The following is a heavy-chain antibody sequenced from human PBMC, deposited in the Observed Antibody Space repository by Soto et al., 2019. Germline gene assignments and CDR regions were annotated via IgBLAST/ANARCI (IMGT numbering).Heavy chain of an antibody. Sequence: QVQLQQWGAGLLKPSETLSLTCAVYGGSFSGYYWSWIRQPPGKGLEWIGEINHSGSTNYNPSLKSRVTISVDTSKNQFSLKLSSVTAADTAVYYCARANRAALRFKDYWGQGTLVTVSS. J-gene: IGHJ4*02. CDR2: INHSGST. V-gene: IGHV4-34*01. D-gene: IGHD3-3*01. CDR1: GGSFSGYY. CDR3: ARANRAALRFKDY.